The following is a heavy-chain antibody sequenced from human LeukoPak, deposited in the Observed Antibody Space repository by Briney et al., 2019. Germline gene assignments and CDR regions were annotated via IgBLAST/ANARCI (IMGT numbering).Heavy chain of an antibody. Sequence: GGSLRLSCAASGFIFSNNIMNWVRQAPGKGLEWVSVISADGGDIYYADSVNGRFTISRDNSKNTLHLQMDSLRAEETAVYYCAKDPPHSDRSIYSDNSWGQGTLVTVSS. J-gene: IGHJ4*02. CDR3: AKDPPHSDRSIYSDNS. D-gene: IGHD3-22*01. CDR1: GFIFSNNI. CDR2: ISADGGDI. V-gene: IGHV3-23*01.